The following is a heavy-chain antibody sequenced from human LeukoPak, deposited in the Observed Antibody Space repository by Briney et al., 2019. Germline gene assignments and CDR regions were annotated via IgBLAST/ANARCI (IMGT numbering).Heavy chain of an antibody. Sequence: PGRSLRLSCAASGFTFSSYGMHWVRQAPGKGLEWVAVIWYDGSNKYYADSVKGRFTISRDNSKNTLYLQMNSLRAEDTAVYYCARGGYYDSSGYYNYWGQGTLVTVSS. CDR1: GFTFSSYG. D-gene: IGHD3-22*01. CDR2: IWYDGSNK. V-gene: IGHV3-33*01. CDR3: ARGGYYDSSGYYNY. J-gene: IGHJ4*02.